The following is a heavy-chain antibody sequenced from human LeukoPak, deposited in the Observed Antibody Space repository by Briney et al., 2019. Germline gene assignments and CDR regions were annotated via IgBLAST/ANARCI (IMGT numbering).Heavy chain of an antibody. J-gene: IGHJ4*02. CDR2: IYHSGST. V-gene: IGHV4-4*02. CDR1: GGSISSSNW. Sequence: SETLSLTCAVSGGSISSSNWWSWVRQPPGKGLEWIGEIYHSGSTNYNPSLKSRVTISVDKSKNQFSLKLSSVTAADTAVYYCARVETACSGGSCYSGAFDYWGQGTLVTVSS. CDR3: ARVETACSGGSCYSGAFDY. D-gene: IGHD2-15*01.